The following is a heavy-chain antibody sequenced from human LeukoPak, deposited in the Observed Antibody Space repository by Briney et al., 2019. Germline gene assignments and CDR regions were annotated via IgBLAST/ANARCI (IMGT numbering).Heavy chain of an antibody. CDR1: GFTFDDYA. CDR3: ARSTSSEYDIYHFDY. J-gene: IGHJ4*02. Sequence: GGSLRLSCAASGFTFDDYAMHWVRQAPGKGLEWVSLISGDGDSTYYADSVKGRFTISRDNSKNSLYLQMNSLRAEDTSLYYCARSTSSEYDIYHFDYWGQGTLVTVSS. V-gene: IGHV3-43*02. CDR2: ISGDGDST. D-gene: IGHD3-9*01.